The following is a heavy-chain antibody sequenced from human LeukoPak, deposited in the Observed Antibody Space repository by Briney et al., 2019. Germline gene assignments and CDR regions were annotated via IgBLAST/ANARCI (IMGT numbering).Heavy chain of an antibody. J-gene: IGHJ4*02. CDR3: VKDFSGGVVAVNYFGS. V-gene: IGHV3-9*01. Sequence: PGRSLRLSCAASGFTFSNYAMHWVRQAQGKGLEWISGISWNGGAVGYADSVKGRFTISRDNAKNSLYLQMSSLRAEDTALYYCVKDFSGGVVAVNYFGSWGQGTLVTVSS. CDR1: GFTFSNYA. D-gene: IGHD2-15*01. CDR2: ISWNGGAV.